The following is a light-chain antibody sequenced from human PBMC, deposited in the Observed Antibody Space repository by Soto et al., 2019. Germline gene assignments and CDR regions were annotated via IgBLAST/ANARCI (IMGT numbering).Light chain of an antibody. CDR1: QSISSW. Sequence: DIQMTQSPSTLSASVGDRVTITCRASQSISSWLAWYQQKPGKASKLLIYDASSLESGVPSRFSGSGSGTEFTLTICSLQPDDFATYYRQQYYPFSYTFGRGTKLEIK. CDR2: DAS. J-gene: IGKJ2*01. V-gene: IGKV1-5*01. CDR3: QQYYPFSYT.